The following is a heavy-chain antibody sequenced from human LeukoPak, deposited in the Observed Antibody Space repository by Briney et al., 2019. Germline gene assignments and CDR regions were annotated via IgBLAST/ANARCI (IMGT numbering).Heavy chain of an antibody. CDR2: IYHSGIA. CDR1: GGSISSSSYY. Sequence: SETLSLTCTVSGGSISSSSYYWGWVRQPPGKGLEWIGSIYHSGIAYYNPSPKSRVTISVDTSKNQFSLNLSSVTAADTAVYYCATVRGSGVVDYWGQGTLVTVSS. V-gene: IGHV4-39*07. D-gene: IGHD3-10*01. CDR3: ATVRGSGVVDY. J-gene: IGHJ4*02.